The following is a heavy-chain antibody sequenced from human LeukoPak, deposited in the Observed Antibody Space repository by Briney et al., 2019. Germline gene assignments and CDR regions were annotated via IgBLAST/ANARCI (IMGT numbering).Heavy chain of an antibody. V-gene: IGHV3-23*01. CDR1: GFTFGDYV. CDR2: ISGSGGST. D-gene: IGHD6-13*01. J-gene: IGHJ5*02. CDR3: AKDRRIAAVGPRRTINSWFDP. Sequence: PGGSLRLSCTASGFTFGDYVMSWVRQAPGKGLEWVSAISGSGGSTYYADSVKGRFTISRDNSKSTLYLQMDSLRAEDTAVYYCAKDRRIAAVGPRRTINSWFDPWGQGTLVTVSS.